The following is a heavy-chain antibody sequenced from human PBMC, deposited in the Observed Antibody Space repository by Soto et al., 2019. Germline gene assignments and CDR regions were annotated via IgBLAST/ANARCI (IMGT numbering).Heavy chain of an antibody. Sequence: ASVKVSCKASGYTFTSYDINWVRQATGQGLEWMGWMNPNSGNTGYAQKFQGRVTMTRNTSISTAYMELSSLRSEDTAVYYCARGPPGFGTVNNWFDPWGQGTLVTVSS. CDR2: MNPNSGNT. J-gene: IGHJ5*02. CDR3: ARGPPGFGTVNNWFDP. D-gene: IGHD4-17*01. CDR1: GYTFTSYD. V-gene: IGHV1-8*01.